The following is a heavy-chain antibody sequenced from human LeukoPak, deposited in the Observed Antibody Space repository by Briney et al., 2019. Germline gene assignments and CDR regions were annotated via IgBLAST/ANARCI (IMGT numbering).Heavy chain of an antibody. V-gene: IGHV4-59*01. CDR2: IYYSGST. CDR3: ASGPYPAAGTDHQFDY. D-gene: IGHD6-13*01. J-gene: IGHJ4*02. CDR1: GASISSYD. Sequence: PSETLSLTCTVSGASISSYDWSWIRQPPGKGLEWIGYIYYSGSTHYNPSLKSRVTISVDTSKNQFSLRLSSMTAADTAVYYCASGPYPAAGTDHQFDYWGQGTLVTVSS.